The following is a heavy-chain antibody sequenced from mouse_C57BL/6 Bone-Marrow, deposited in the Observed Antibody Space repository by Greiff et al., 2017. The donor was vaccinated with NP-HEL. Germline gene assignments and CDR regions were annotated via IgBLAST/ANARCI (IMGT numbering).Heavy chain of an antibody. V-gene: IGHV1-76*01. CDR1: GYTFTDYY. CDR3: ARAPDY. CDR2: IYPGSGNT. Sequence: VKLVESGAELVRPGASVKLSCKASGYTFTDYYINWVKQRPGQGLEWIARIYPGSGNTYYNEKFKGKATLTAEKSSSTAYMQLSSLTSEDSAVYFCARAPDYWGQGTSVTVSS. J-gene: IGHJ4*01.